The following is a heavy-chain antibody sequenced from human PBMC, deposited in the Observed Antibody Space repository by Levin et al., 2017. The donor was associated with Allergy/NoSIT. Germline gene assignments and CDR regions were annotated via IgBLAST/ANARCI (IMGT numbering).Heavy chain of an antibody. Sequence: GESLKISCVGSGFTFSSYAMHWVRQAPGKGLEWVSAIPKSGGDTHYTDSVKGRFTVSRDNSKNTLYLQMNSLRAEDTAMYYCAKVASDQWVRFPSDAWGQGTLVTVSS. J-gene: IGHJ5*02. CDR1: GFTFSSYA. V-gene: IGHV3-23*01. CDR3: AKVASDQWVRFPSDA. D-gene: IGHD5-12*01. CDR2: IPKSGGDT.